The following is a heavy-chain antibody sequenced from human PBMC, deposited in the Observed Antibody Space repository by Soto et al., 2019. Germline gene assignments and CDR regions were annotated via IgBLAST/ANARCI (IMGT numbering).Heavy chain of an antibody. CDR1: GFNFDNYG. V-gene: IGHV3-30*18. CDR3: AKDRVGGTFYTPLGF. D-gene: IGHD1-7*01. Sequence: PGGSLRLSCQASGFNFDNYGMHWVRQAPGEGLEWVAVITYDGSNKYYADSVKGRFTISRDNSKNTLSLHLNTLKPEDTAVYHCAKDRVGGTFYTPLGFWGQGTLVTVS. J-gene: IGHJ4*02. CDR2: ITYDGSNK.